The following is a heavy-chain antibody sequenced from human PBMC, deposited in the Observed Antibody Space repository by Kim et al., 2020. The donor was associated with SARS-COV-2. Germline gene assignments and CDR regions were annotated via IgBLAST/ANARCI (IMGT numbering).Heavy chain of an antibody. J-gene: IGHJ6*02. D-gene: IGHD3-22*01. CDR1: GFTFSSYA. CDR3: AKWGSYYYDSTTPYYYYGMDV. V-gene: IGHV3-23*01. Sequence: GGSLRLSCAASGFTFSSYAMSWVRQAPGKGLEWVSAISGSGGSTYYADSVKGRFTISRDNSKNTLYLQMNSLRAEDTAVYYCAKWGSYYYDSTTPYYYYGMDVWGQGTTVTVSS. CDR2: ISGSGGST.